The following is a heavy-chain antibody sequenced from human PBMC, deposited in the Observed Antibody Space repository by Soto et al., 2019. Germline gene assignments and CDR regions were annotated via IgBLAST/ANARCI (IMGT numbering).Heavy chain of an antibody. D-gene: IGHD6-19*01. V-gene: IGHV4-4*02. CDR1: GGSISSSNW. CDR2: IYHSGST. CDR3: ARDTNQAGRDAFDI. J-gene: IGHJ3*02. Sequence: QVQLQESGPGLVKPSGTLSLTCAVSGGSISSSNWWSWVRQPPGKGLGWIGEIYHSGSTNYNPSLKSRVTISVDKSKNQFSLKPSSVAAADTAVYYCARDTNQAGRDAFDIWGQGTMVTVSS.